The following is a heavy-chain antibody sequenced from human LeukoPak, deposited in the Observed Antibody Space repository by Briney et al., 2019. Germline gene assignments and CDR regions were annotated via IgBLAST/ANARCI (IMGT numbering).Heavy chain of an antibody. D-gene: IGHD6-13*01. V-gene: IGHV3-21*01. Sequence: GGSLRLSCAASGFTFSRYSMNWVRQAPGKGLEWVSSISGSSIYKYYADSVKGRFTISRDNAKNSLYLQMNSLRAEDTAVYYCARDPLSSSSFDLWGQGTLVTVSS. CDR1: GFTFSRYS. J-gene: IGHJ4*02. CDR3: ARDPLSSSSFDL. CDR2: ISGSSIYK.